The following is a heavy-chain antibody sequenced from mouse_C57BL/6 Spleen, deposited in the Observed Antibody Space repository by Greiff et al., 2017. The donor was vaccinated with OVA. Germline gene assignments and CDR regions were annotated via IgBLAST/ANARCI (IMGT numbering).Heavy chain of an antibody. CDR2: INYDGSST. CDR3: AREGDYYGSPNFDY. J-gene: IGHJ2*01. D-gene: IGHD1-1*01. CDR1: GFTFSDYY. Sequence: EVKVVESEGGLVQPGSSMKLSCTASGFTFSDYYMAWVRQVPEKGLEWVANINYDGSSTYYLDSLKSRFIISRDNAKNILYLQMSSLKSEDTATYYCAREGDYYGSPNFDYWGQGTTLTVSS. V-gene: IGHV5-16*01.